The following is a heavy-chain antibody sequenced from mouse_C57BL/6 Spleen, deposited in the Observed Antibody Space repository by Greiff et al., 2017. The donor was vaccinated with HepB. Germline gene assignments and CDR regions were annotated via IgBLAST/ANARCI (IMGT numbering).Heavy chain of an antibody. D-gene: IGHD2-2*01. CDR1: GYTFTDYY. Sequence: EVQLQQSGPELVKPGASVKISCKASGYTFTDYYMNWVKQSHGKSLEWIGDINPNNGGTSYNQKFKGKATLTVDKSSSTAYMELRSLTSEDSAVYYCAEGEGGYHWGQGTLVTVSA. CDR2: INPNNGGT. J-gene: IGHJ3*01. CDR3: AEGEGGYH. V-gene: IGHV1-26*01.